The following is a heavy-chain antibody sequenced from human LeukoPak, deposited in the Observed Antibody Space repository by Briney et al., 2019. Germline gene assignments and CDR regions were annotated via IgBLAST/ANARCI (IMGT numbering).Heavy chain of an antibody. V-gene: IGHV1-8*01. D-gene: IGHD2-15*01. J-gene: IGHJ4*02. CDR3: ARALRVGRYSADY. CDR1: GYTFTSYD. Sequence: ASVKVSCKASGYTFTSYDINWVRQATGQGLEWMGRMNPNSGNTGSAQRFQGRVTMTRNTSISTAYMELSGLRSEDTAVYYCARALRVGRYSADYWGQGTLVTVSS. CDR2: MNPNSGNT.